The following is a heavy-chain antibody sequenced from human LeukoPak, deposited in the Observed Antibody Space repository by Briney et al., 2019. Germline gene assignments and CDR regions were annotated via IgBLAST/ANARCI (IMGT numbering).Heavy chain of an antibody. Sequence: PGRSLRLSCAASGFTFSSYGMHWVRQAPGKGLEWVAVISYDGSNKYYADSVKGRFTISRDNSKNTLYLQMNSLRAGDTAVYYCAIKRMEWLHQWGQGTLVTVSS. CDR3: AIKRMEWLHQ. D-gene: IGHD5-24*01. V-gene: IGHV3-30*03. J-gene: IGHJ4*02. CDR1: GFTFSSYG. CDR2: ISYDGSNK.